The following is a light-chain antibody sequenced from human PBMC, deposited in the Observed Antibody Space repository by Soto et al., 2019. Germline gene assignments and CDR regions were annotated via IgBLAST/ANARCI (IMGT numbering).Light chain of an antibody. CDR3: CSFAGSSTYV. CDR2: EAS. Sequence: QSVLTQPASVSGSPGQSITISCTGTSRDVGRYNLVSWYQHHPGKAPKLMIYEASKRPSGGSNRFSGSKSGNTASLTISGLQAEYEADYYCCSFAGSSTYVFGNGTKVTVL. V-gene: IGLV2-23*01. CDR1: SRDVGRYNL. J-gene: IGLJ1*01.